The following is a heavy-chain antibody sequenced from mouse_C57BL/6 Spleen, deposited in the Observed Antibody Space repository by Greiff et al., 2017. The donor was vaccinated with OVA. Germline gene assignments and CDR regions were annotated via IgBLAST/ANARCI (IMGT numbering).Heavy chain of an antibody. Sequence: VQLQQPGAELVRPGSSVKLSCKASGYTFTSYWMDWVKQRPGQGLEWIGNIYPSDSETHYNQKFKDKATLTVDKSSSTAYMQLSSLTSEDAAVYYCARTGTRRGDYWGQGTTLTVSS. D-gene: IGHD4-1*01. CDR1: GYTFTSYW. CDR2: IYPSDSET. J-gene: IGHJ2*01. CDR3: ARTGTRRGDY. V-gene: IGHV1-61*01.